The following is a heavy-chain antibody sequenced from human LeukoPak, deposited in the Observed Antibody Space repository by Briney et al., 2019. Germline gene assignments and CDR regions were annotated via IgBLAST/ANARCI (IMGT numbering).Heavy chain of an antibody. V-gene: IGHV4-39*07. D-gene: IGHD3-3*01. Sequence: PSETLSLTCNVSGGSIRSSSYYWGWIRQPPGKGLEWIGSFHHSGSTYYSPSLKSRVTISVDTSKNQFSLKLTSVTAADTAVYYCARAGLHYDFWTTTYRPYYFDYWGQGTLVTVSS. CDR1: GGSIRSSSYY. J-gene: IGHJ4*02. CDR2: FHHSGST. CDR3: ARAGLHYDFWTTTYRPYYFDY.